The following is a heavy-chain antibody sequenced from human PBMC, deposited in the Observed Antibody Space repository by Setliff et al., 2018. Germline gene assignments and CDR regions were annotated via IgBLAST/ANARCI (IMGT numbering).Heavy chain of an antibody. V-gene: IGHV4-39*01. D-gene: IGHD2-2*01. CDR1: GVSIANTASY. J-gene: IGHJ4*02. CDR2: VYGSGTT. CDR3: ASCRYQVPYDY. Sequence: PSETLSLTCNVSGVSIANTASYWGWIRQPPGKGLEWIGTVYGSGTTYYNPSLKGRATIFVDTSKNQFSLNLNSVTAADTGVYYCASCRYQVPYDYWGQGILVTVSS.